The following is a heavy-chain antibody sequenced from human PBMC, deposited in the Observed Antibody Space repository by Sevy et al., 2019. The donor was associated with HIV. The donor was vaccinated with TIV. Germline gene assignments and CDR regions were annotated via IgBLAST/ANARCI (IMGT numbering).Heavy chain of an antibody. D-gene: IGHD3-22*01. CDR3: AKDPNYYDSSGHDY. J-gene: IGHJ4*02. V-gene: IGHV3-30*02. Sequence: GGSLRLSCAASGFTFSSYAMHWVRQAPGKGLEWVAVIRYDGSNKYYADSVKGRFTISRDNSKNTLYLQMNSLRAEDTAVYYCAKDPNYYDSSGHDYWGQGTLVTVSS. CDR2: IRYDGSNK. CDR1: GFTFSSYA.